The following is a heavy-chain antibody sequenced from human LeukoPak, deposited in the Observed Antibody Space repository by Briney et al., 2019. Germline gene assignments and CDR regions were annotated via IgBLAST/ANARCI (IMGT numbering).Heavy chain of an antibody. V-gene: IGHV1-69*05. D-gene: IGHD6-19*01. Sequence: GASVKVSCKASGGTFSSYAISWVRQAPGQGLEWMGRIIPIFGTANYAQKFQGRVTITTDESTSTAYMELSSLRSEDTAVCYCAREVSAVAGTRLYYFDYWGQGTLVTVSS. J-gene: IGHJ4*02. CDR2: IIPIFGTA. CDR3: AREVSAVAGTRLYYFDY. CDR1: GGTFSSYA.